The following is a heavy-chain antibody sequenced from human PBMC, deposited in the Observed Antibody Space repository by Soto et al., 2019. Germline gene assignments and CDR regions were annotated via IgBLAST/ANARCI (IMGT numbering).Heavy chain of an antibody. CDR3: ARAIVVTIGGMDV. D-gene: IGHD5-12*01. CDR1: GGSISSADYY. Sequence: KPSETLSLTCTVSGGSISSADYYWSWVRQPPGKGLERIGYIYYSGSTFFNPSLKSRVTISKDTSRNQFSLRLNSVTAADTAVYYCARAIVVTIGGMDVWGQGTTVTSP. V-gene: IGHV4-30-4*01. J-gene: IGHJ6*02. CDR2: IYYSGST.